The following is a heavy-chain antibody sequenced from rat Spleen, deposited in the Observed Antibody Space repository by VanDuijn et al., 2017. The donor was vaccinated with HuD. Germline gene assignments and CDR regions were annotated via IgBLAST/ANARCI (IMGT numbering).Heavy chain of an antibody. CDR2: ISYDGSST. V-gene: IGHV5-7*01. J-gene: IGHJ2*01. D-gene: IGHD4-3*01. Sequence: EVQLVESGGGLVQPGRSLKLSCAASGFTFSDYNMAWVRQAPKKGLEWVATISYDGSSTYYRDSVKGRFTISRDNAKSTLYLQMDSLRSEDTAIYYCVREEFGVRDWGQGIMVTVSS. CDR1: GFTFSDYN. CDR3: VREEFGVRD.